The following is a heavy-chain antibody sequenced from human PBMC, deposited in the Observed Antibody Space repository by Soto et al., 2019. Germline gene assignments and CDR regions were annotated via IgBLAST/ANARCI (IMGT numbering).Heavy chain of an antibody. CDR1: GYTFTSSA. CDR3: ARDEYCTNGVCYPYYYGMDV. D-gene: IGHD2-8*01. V-gene: IGHV1-3*01. J-gene: IGHJ6*02. CDR2: INAGNGNT. Sequence: ASVKVSCKASGYTFTSSAMHWVRQAPGQRLEWMGWINAGNGNTKYSQKFQGRVTITRDTSASTAYMELSSLRSEDTAVYYCARDEYCTNGVCYPYYYGMDVWGQGTTVTVSS.